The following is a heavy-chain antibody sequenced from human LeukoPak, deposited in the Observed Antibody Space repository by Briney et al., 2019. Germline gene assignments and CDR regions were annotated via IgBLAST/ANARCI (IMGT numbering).Heavy chain of an antibody. V-gene: IGHV3-15*01. J-gene: IGHJ4*02. CDR3: TTDGGNYGSGSYVDY. Sequence: GGSLRLSCAASGFTFSSYSMNWVRQAAGKGLEWVGRIKSKTDGGTTDYAAPVKGRFTISRDDSKNTLYLQMNSLKTEDTAVYYCTTDGGNYGSGSYVDYWGQRTLVTVSS. D-gene: IGHD3-10*01. CDR1: GFTFSSYS. CDR2: IKSKTDGGTT.